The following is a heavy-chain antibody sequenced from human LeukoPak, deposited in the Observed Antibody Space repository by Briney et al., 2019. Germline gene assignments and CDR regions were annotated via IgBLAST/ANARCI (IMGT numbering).Heavy chain of an antibody. CDR3: ARSRTGHDAFDV. Sequence: GGSLRLSCAASGFTFISYGMHWVRQAPGKGLEWVAIIWYDGSTKYYSESVKGRFTISRDNSKNTLYLQMNSLRAEDTAVYYCARSRTGHDAFDVWGQGTLVTVSS. CDR2: IWYDGSTK. J-gene: IGHJ3*01. V-gene: IGHV3-33*08. D-gene: IGHD3/OR15-3a*01. CDR1: GFTFISYG.